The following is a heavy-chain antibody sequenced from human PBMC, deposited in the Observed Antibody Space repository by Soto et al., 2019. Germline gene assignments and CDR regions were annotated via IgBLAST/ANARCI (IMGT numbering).Heavy chain of an antibody. CDR2: IYHSGST. J-gene: IGHJ5*02. V-gene: IGHV4-30-2*01. D-gene: IGHD1-1*01. Sequence: QLQLQESGSGLVRPSQTLSLPCAVSGCSISSGGYSWNWLRQPPGKGLEWIGYIYHSGSTLYNPSLKSRVTISVDKSKNQFSLKLTSVTAADTAVYYCARDQLEGNWFAPWCQGTLVTVSS. CDR1: GCSISSGGYS. CDR3: ARDQLEGNWFAP.